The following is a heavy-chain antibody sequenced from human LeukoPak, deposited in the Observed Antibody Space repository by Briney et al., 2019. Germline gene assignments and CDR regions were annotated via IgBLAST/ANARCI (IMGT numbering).Heavy chain of an antibody. J-gene: IGHJ4*02. CDR1: AFTFSNYA. Sequence: GGSLRLSCAASAFTFSNYAMNWVRQAPGKGLEWVSSISSSSSYIFYADSVKGRFTISRDNAKNSLYLQMNSLRAEDTAVYYCARKGGEAVSAIDYWGQGTLVTVSS. CDR2: ISSSSSYI. V-gene: IGHV3-21*04. D-gene: IGHD1-26*01. CDR3: ARKGGEAVSAIDY.